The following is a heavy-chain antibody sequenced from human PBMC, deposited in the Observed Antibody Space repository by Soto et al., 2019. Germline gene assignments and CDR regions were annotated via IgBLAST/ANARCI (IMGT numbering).Heavy chain of an antibody. CDR1: GDSISRIDYY. Sequence: TLSLTCSVSGDSISRIDYYWTWIRQHPEKGLEWIGNIYLRGNTYYSPSLESRLTISVDTSKNQFSLKLTSVTAADTAVYYCAREGGSYDSGGYLIRGAFDIWGQGRMV. J-gene: IGHJ3*02. CDR2: IYLRGNT. V-gene: IGHV4-31*03. CDR3: AREGGSYDSGGYLIRGAFDI. D-gene: IGHD3-22*01.